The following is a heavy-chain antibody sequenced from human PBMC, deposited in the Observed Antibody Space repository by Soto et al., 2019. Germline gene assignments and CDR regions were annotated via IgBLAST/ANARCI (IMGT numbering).Heavy chain of an antibody. Sequence: QVQLQQWGAGLLKPSETLSLTCAVYGGSFSGYYWSWIRKPPGKGLEWIGEINHSGSTNYNPSLKSRVTISVDTSKHQFSLKLSSVTAADAAVYYCARQGFGERQFDYWGQGTLVTVSS. CDR1: GGSFSGYY. CDR3: ARQGFGERQFDY. D-gene: IGHD3-10*01. CDR2: INHSGST. V-gene: IGHV4-34*01. J-gene: IGHJ4*02.